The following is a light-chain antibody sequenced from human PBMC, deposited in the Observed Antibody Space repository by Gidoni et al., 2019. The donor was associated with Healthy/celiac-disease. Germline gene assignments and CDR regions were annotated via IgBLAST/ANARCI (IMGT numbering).Light chain of an antibody. Sequence: DIQMTQSPSSLSASVGDRVTITCRASQSISSYLNWYQQKPGKAPKLLIYAASSLQSGVPSRFSGSGSGTDFTLTISSLQPEDFETYYCQQSYSTPQCSFGQGTKLEIK. V-gene: IGKV1-39*01. CDR1: QSISSY. CDR2: AAS. CDR3: QQSYSTPQCS. J-gene: IGKJ2*04.